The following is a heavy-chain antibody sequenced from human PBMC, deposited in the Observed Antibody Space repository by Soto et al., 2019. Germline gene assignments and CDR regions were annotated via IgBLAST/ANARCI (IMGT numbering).Heavy chain of an antibody. CDR1: GFTFSGSS. D-gene: IGHD2-15*01. CDR3: ISHSPEDMIRT. CDR2: IRNKANSYAT. V-gene: IGHV3-73*02. J-gene: IGHJ4*02. Sequence: EVQLVESGGGLVQPGGSLKLSCAASGFTFSGSSVHWVRQASGKGLEWVGRIRNKANSYATAYAASVRGRFTISREDSKNTAFLQMNSLNTEDTAVYYCISHSPEDMIRTWGQGTLVTVSS.